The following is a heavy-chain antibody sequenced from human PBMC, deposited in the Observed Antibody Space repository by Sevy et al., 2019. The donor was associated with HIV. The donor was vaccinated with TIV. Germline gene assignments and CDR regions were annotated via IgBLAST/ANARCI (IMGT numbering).Heavy chain of an antibody. V-gene: IGHV4-59*08. CDR1: DDSINSYY. D-gene: IGHD2-2*01. CDR3: ARGAVVIGTAATPVLDF. CDR2: IYNNIGST. Sequence: LSLTCSVSDDSINSYYWSWIRQPPGKGLEWIGYIYNNIGSTSYNPSLTSRVTISVDTSKNQFSLKLASVTAADTAVYYCARGAVVIGTAATPVLDFWGQGSLVTVSS. J-gene: IGHJ4*02.